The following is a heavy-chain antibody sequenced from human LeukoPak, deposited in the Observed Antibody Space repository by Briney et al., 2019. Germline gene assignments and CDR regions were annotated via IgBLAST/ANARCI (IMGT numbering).Heavy chain of an antibody. V-gene: IGHV4-38-2*01. CDR1: GYSSSSGYY. J-gene: IGHJ4*02. Sequence: SETLSLTCVVSGYSSSSGYYWGGIRPPPGKGREWIGTIYDSGGTYYNPSPKSRVTISVDTSKNQFSLKLGSVTAADTAVYYCARHGGLVVPAAPDYWGQGTLVTVSS. CDR2: IYDSGGT. CDR3: ARHGGLVVPAAPDY. D-gene: IGHD2-2*01.